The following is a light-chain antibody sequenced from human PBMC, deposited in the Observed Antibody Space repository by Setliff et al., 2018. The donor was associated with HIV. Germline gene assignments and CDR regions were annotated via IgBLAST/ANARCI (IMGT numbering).Light chain of an antibody. CDR1: SSDVGAYNS. Sequence: QSVLTQPASVSGSPGQSITISCTGTSSDVGAYNSVSWYQQRPDKAPKLLIYEVSNRPSGVSNRFSGSKSGNTASLTISGLLTEDEADYYCGSCTTSRTYVFGTGTKVTVL. V-gene: IGLV2-14*01. CDR3: GSCTTSRTYV. J-gene: IGLJ1*01. CDR2: EVS.